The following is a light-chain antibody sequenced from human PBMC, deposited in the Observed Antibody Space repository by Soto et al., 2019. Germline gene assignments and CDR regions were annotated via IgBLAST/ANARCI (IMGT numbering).Light chain of an antibody. Sequence: EIVMTQPPATLSVSPGERATLSCRASQSVRSSLAWYQQRPGQAPRLLIYGASTRAFGIPARFSGSGSGTEFTLPISSLQSEDVAVYYCQQYYNWPMYTFGLGTKLEI. CDR2: GAS. CDR3: QQYYNWPMYT. V-gene: IGKV3-15*01. CDR1: QSVRSS. J-gene: IGKJ2*01.